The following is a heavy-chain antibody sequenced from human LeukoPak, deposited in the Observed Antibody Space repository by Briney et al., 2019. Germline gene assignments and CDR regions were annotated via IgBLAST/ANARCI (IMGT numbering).Heavy chain of an antibody. CDR1: GFTFSAYS. Sequence: SGGSLRLSCAASGFTFSAYSMNWIRQAPGKGLEWVSSISSSSSEVYYADSLRGRFTISRDAAENSLYLQVNNLRAEDTAVYYCARGGGANNWDYYFDYWGRGTLVTVSS. J-gene: IGHJ4*02. D-gene: IGHD1-1*01. CDR2: ISSSSSEV. CDR3: ARGGGANNWDYYFDY. V-gene: IGHV3-21*06.